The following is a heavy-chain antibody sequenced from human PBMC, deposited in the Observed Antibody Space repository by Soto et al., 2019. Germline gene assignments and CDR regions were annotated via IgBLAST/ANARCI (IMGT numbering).Heavy chain of an antibody. Sequence: QVQLVQSGAEVKKPGSSVKVSCKASGGTFSTSAVSWVRQAPGHGLEWLGGIIPLYDTPNYAQRFEGRVTITADESTSTAYMELNSLTSEDTAVYYCARDRHAYNMRNKNYFYGMGVWGQGTTVTVSS. J-gene: IGHJ6*02. CDR2: IIPLYDTP. CDR1: GGTFSTSA. D-gene: IGHD1-1*01. CDR3: ARDRHAYNMRNKNYFYGMGV. V-gene: IGHV1-69*01.